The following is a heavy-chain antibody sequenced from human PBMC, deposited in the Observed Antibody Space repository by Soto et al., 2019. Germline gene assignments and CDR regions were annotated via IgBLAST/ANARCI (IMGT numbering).Heavy chain of an antibody. V-gene: IGHV1-18*01. CDR1: CYTFTSYG. CDR3: AREGELDGDLDY. CDR2: ISAYNGNT. Sequence: ASVKVSCQASCYTFTSYGISWVRQAPGQGLEWMGWISAYNGNTNYAQKLQGRVTMTTDTSTSTAYMELRSLRSDDTAVYYCAREGELDGDLDYWGQGTLVTVSS. J-gene: IGHJ4*02. D-gene: IGHD4-17*01.